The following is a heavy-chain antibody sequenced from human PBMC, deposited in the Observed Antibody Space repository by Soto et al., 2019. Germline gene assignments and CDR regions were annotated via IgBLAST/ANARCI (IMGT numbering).Heavy chain of an antibody. D-gene: IGHD4-4*01. CDR3: ARDAFLYSRGAYYDH. J-gene: IGHJ4*02. CDR2: ISYTGANQ. CDR1: GFTFSTYA. Sequence: QVRLVESGGGAVQPGDSLRLSCDASGFTFSTYALHWVRQAPGKGLEWVAFISYTGANQYYADSVKGRFTFSRDNSKNIASVQMTSLMPEESAVYYWARDAFLYSRGAYYDHWGQGALGTVSS. V-gene: IGHV3-30-3*01.